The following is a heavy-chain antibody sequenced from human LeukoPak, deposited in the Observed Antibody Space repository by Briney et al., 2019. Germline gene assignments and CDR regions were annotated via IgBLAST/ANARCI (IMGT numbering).Heavy chain of an antibody. CDR3: AKGFYCSSSNCSLFDY. CDR1: EFTFSSYA. D-gene: IGHD2-2*01. CDR2: ISASSNKT. V-gene: IGHV3-23*01. Sequence: GGSLRLSCAASEFTFSSYAMSWVRQAPGKGLEWVSGISASSNKTYYADSVKGRFTISRDNSKNTLYLQMNSLRAEDTAIYYCAKGFYCSSSNCSLFDYWGQGTLVTVSS. J-gene: IGHJ4*02.